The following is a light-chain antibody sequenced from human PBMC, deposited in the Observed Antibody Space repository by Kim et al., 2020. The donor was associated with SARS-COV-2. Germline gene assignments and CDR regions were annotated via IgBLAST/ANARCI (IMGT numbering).Light chain of an antibody. J-gene: IGLJ1*01. CDR2: VNTDGSH. CDR3: QTWGTGIHV. CDR1: SGHSRYA. V-gene: IGLV4-69*01. Sequence: SVKLTCTLSSGHSRYAISLHQQQPDKGLRYLMKVNTDGSHNKGDGIPDRFSGSSSGAERYLIISNLRSEDEADYYCQTWGTGIHVFGSGTKVTVL.